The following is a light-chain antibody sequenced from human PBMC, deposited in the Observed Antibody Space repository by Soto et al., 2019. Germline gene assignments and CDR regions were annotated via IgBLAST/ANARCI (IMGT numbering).Light chain of an antibody. CDR2: WAS. V-gene: IGKV4-1*01. CDR1: QSVLYSSNNKNY. J-gene: IGKJ2*02. CDR3: QQYSSTPCT. Sequence: DIVMTQSPDSLAVSLGERATINCKSSQSVLYSSNNKNYLAWYQQKPGQPPKLLIYWASTRESGVPDRFSGSGSGTDFTLTITSLQAEDVAVYFCQQYSSTPCTFGQGTKLAIK.